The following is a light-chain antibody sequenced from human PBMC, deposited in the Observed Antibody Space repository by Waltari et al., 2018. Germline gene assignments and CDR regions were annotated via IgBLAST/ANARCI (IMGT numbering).Light chain of an antibody. V-gene: IGKV3-11*01. CDR2: EAS. J-gene: IGKJ1*01. CDR3: HQRSNWPWT. CDR1: QSVSSY. Sequence: EIVLTQSPATLSLSPGERATPPCRASQSVSSYLAWYQQKPGQAPRLLMYEASNRATGIPARFSGSGSGTEFTLTISSLEPEDFAVYYCHQRSNWPWTFGQGTKVEIK.